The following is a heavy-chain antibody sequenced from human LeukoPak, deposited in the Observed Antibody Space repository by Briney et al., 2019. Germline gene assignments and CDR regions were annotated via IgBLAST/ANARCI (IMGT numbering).Heavy chain of an antibody. V-gene: IGHV5-51*01. CDR2: IYPGDSDT. CDR1: GYSFINHW. Sequence: GESLKISCKGSGYSFINHWIVWVRQMPGKGLEGMGIIYPGDSDTRYSPSFQGQVTISADNSINTAYLQWSSLKASDPAVYHCARGYSSGWYFSFDPWGQGTLVTVSS. J-gene: IGHJ5*02. CDR3: ARGYSSGWYFSFDP. D-gene: IGHD6-19*01.